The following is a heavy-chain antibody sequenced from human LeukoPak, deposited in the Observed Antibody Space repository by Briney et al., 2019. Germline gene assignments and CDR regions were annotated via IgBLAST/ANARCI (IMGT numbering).Heavy chain of an antibody. V-gene: IGHV4-38-2*02. D-gene: IGHD3-10*01. J-gene: IGHJ4*02. CDR3: ATNLYGSGNYFAY. CDR2: IYHSGNN. CDR1: GYFISTGYY. Sequence: SETLSLTCTVSGYFISTGYYWGWIRQSPGKGLEWIAIIYHSGNNYYNPSLKSRVTISVDTSRNQFSLKLTSVTAADTAVYYCATNLYGSGNYFAYWGQGTLVTVSS.